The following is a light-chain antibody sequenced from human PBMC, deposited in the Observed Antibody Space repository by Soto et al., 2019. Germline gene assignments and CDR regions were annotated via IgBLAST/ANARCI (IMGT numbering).Light chain of an antibody. CDR2: DAS. J-gene: IGKJ5*01. V-gene: IGKV3-11*01. Sequence: EIVMTQSPATLSVSPGEIATLYFSASQSVSSNLAWYQQKPGQAPRLLIYDASNRATGIPARFSGSGSGTDFTLTISSLEPEDFAVYYCQQRSNWPPITFGQGTRLEIK. CDR3: QQRSNWPPIT. CDR1: QSVSSN.